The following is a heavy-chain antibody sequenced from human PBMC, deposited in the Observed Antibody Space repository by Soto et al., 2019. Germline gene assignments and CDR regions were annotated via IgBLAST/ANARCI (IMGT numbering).Heavy chain of an antibody. V-gene: IGHV4-34*01. Sequence: SETLSLTCAVYGGSFSGYYWSWIRQPPGKGLEWIGEINHSGSTNYNPSLKSRVTISVDTSKNQFSLKLSSVTAADTAVYYCARGPIAAAGTWIDYWGQGTLVTVSS. CDR2: INHSGST. CDR1: GGSFSGYY. J-gene: IGHJ4*02. CDR3: ARGPIAAAGTWIDY. D-gene: IGHD6-13*01.